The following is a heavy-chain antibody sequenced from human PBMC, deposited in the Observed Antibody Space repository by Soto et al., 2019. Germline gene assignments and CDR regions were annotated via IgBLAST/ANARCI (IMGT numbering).Heavy chain of an antibody. CDR2: INPNSGGT. J-gene: IGHJ4*02. D-gene: IGHD1-26*01. CDR3: PRTRDHLRGSYSSY. CDR1: GYTFTGYY. V-gene: IGHV1-2*02. Sequence: ASVKVSCKASGYTFTGYYMHWVRQAPGQGLEWMGWINPNSGGTNYAQKFQGRVTMTRDTSISTAYMELSRLRSDDTAVYYCPRTRDHLRGSYSSYWGQGTLVTVSS.